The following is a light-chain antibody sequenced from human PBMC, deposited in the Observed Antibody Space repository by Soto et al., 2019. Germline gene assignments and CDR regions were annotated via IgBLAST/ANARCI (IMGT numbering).Light chain of an antibody. J-gene: IGLJ2*01. CDR2: ANN. Sequence: QSALTQPPSVSGAPGQSVTISCTGSSANIGAGSDVHWYQHLPGTPPKVLIYANNNRPSGVPDRFSGSKSGTSASLSITGLQAEDEADYYCQSYDSSLSRSVFGGGTKVTVL. CDR1: SANIGAGSD. V-gene: IGLV1-40*01. CDR3: QSYDSSLSRSV.